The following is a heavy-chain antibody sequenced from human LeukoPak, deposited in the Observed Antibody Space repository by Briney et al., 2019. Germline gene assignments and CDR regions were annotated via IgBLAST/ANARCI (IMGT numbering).Heavy chain of an antibody. CDR2: ISYDGSNK. D-gene: IGHD6-19*01. Sequence: GGSLRLSCAESGFTFSSYGMHWVRQAPGKGLEWVAVISYDGSNKYYAGSVKGRFTISRDNSKNTLYLQMNSLRAEDTAVYYCAKDRSPYSSGDDAFDIWGQGTMVTVSS. CDR1: GFTFSSYG. J-gene: IGHJ3*02. V-gene: IGHV3-30*18. CDR3: AKDRSPYSSGDDAFDI.